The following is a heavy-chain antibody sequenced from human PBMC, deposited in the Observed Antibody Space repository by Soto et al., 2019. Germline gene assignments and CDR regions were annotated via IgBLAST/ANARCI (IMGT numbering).Heavy chain of an antibody. CDR3: AREWPDQFYYYYYGMDV. J-gene: IGHJ6*02. D-gene: IGHD5-12*01. V-gene: IGHV4-34*01. CDR1: GGSFSGYY. CDR2: INHSGST. Sequence: SETLSLTCAVYGGSFSGYYWSWIRQPPGKGLEWIGEINHSGSTNYNPSLKSRVTISVDTSKSQFSLKLSSVTAADTAVYYCAREWPDQFYYYYYGMDVWGQGTTVT.